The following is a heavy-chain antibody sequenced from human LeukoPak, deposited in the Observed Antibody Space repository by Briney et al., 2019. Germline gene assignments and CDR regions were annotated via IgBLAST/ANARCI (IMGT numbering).Heavy chain of an antibody. CDR1: GGTFSSYA. CDR2: IIPIFGTA. CDR3: ARDRYYGSGSYYNGYFDY. Sequence: SVRVSCKASGGTFSSYAISWVRQAPGQGLEWMGGIIPIFGTANYAQKFQGRVTITADESTSTACMELSSLRSEDTAAYYCARDRYYGSGSYYNGYFDYWGQGTLVTVSS. D-gene: IGHD3-10*01. J-gene: IGHJ4*02. V-gene: IGHV1-69*01.